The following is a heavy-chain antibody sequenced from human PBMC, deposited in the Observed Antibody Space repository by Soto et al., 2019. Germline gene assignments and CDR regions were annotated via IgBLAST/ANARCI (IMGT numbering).Heavy chain of an antibody. Sequence: LSLTCAVSGGSISSGGYSWSWIRQPPGKGLEWIGYIYHSGSTYYNPSLKSRVTISVDRSKNQFSLKLSSVTAADTAVYYCARAQDGYNNNWFDPWGQGTLVTVSS. J-gene: IGHJ5*02. V-gene: IGHV4-30-2*01. D-gene: IGHD5-12*01. CDR1: GGSISSGGYS. CDR3: ARAQDGYNNNWFDP. CDR2: IYHSGST.